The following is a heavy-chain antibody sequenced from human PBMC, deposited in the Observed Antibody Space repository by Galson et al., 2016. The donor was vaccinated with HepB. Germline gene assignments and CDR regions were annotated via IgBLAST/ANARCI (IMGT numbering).Heavy chain of an antibody. Sequence: SLRLSCAASGFTFSSYAMSWVRQAPGKGLEWVSTISGSADSTYYADPVKGRFSISRDKSRNTLYVQMNSLRAEDTAIYYCAKMKYNGSGSLSTFDIWGPGTMVTVSS. D-gene: IGHD3-10*01. CDR2: ISGSADST. CDR3: AKMKYNGSGSLSTFDI. J-gene: IGHJ3*02. CDR1: GFTFSSYA. V-gene: IGHV3-23*01.